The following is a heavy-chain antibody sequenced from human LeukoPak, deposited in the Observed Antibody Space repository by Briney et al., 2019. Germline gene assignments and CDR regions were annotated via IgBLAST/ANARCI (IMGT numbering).Heavy chain of an antibody. CDR2: IYPGDSDT. V-gene: IGHV5-51*01. D-gene: IGHD6-13*01. CDR1: GYSFTSYW. Sequence: GESLKISCKGSGYSFTSYWIGWVRQMPGKGLEWMGIIYPGDSDTRYSPSFQGQVTISADKSISTAYLQWSSLKASDTAMYYCERLMYAAAAGSSDAFDIWGQGTMVTVSS. CDR3: ERLMYAAAAGSSDAFDI. J-gene: IGHJ3*02.